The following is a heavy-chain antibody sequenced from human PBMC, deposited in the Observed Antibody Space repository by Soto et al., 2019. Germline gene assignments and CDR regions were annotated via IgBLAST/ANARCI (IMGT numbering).Heavy chain of an antibody. CDR2: IYYSGST. CDR1: GGSISSYY. D-gene: IGHD4-17*01. V-gene: IGHV4-59*01. J-gene: IGHJ4*02. CDR3: ARRYGASFDY. Sequence: SETLSLTCTVSGGSISSYYWSWIRQPPGKGLEWIGFIYYSGSTNYNPSLKSRVTISVDTSKNQFSLKLSSVTAADTAVYYCARRYGASFDYWGQGTLVTVSS.